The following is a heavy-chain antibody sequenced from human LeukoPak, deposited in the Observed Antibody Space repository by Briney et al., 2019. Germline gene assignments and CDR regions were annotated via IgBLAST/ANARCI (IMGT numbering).Heavy chain of an antibody. Sequence: SETPSLTCTVSGGSISSYYWSWIRQPPGKGLEWIGYIYYSGSTNYNPSLKSRVTISVDTSKNQFSLKLSSVTAADTAVYYCARGPSSRGYFDYWGQGTLVTVSS. J-gene: IGHJ4*02. CDR3: ARGPSSRGYFDY. V-gene: IGHV4-59*12. CDR1: GGSISSYY. CDR2: IYYSGST. D-gene: IGHD6-13*01.